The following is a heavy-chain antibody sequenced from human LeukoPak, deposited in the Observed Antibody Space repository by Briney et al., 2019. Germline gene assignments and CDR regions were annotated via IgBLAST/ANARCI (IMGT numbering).Heavy chain of an antibody. CDR1: GGSFSGYY. J-gene: IGHJ5*02. Sequence: SETLSLTCAVYGGSFSGYYWSWTRQPPGKGLEWIGEINHSGSTNYNPSLKSRVIISVDTSKNQFSLKLSSVTAADTAVYYCARGGITYYYGSGKKDNWFDPWGQGTLVTVSS. CDR2: INHSGST. CDR3: ARGGITYYYGSGKKDNWFDP. D-gene: IGHD3-10*01. V-gene: IGHV4-34*01.